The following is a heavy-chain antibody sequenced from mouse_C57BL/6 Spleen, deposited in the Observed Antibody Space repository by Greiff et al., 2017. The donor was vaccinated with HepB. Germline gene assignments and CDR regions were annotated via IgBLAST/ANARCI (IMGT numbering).Heavy chain of an antibody. CDR3: ARGYDYDEDFAY. D-gene: IGHD2-4*01. CDR2: ISDGGSYT. CDR1: GFTFSSYA. J-gene: IGHJ3*01. V-gene: IGHV5-4*03. Sequence: EVMLVESGGGLVKPGGSLKLSCAASGFTFSSYAMSWVRQTPEKRLEWVATISDGGSYTYYPDNVKGRFTISRDNAKNNLYLQMSHLKSEDTAMYYCARGYDYDEDFAYWGQGTLVTVSA.